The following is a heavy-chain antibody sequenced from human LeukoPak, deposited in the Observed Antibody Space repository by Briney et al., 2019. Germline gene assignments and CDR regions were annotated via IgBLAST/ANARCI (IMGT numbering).Heavy chain of an antibody. CDR3: ARLRLRYFDWSRVFDY. J-gene: IGHJ4*02. D-gene: IGHD3-9*01. CDR1: GGSFSGYF. CDR2: INHSGST. Sequence: SETLSLTCAVYGGSFSGYFWSWIRQPPGKGLEWIGEINHSGSTNYNPSLKSRVTISVDTSKNQFSLKLSSVTAADTAVYYCARLRLRYFDWSRVFDYWGQGTLVTVSS. V-gene: IGHV4-34*01.